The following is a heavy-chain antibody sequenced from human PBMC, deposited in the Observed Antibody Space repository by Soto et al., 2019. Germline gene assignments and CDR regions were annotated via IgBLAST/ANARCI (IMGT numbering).Heavy chain of an antibody. CDR2: IWYDGSNK. CDR1: GFTFSSYG. Sequence: GGSLRLSCAASGFTFSSYGMHWVRQAPGKGLEWVAVIWYDGSNKYYADSVKGRFTISRDNSKNTLYLQMNSLRAEDTAVYYCARAERSDDYGDYVLVDYWGQGTLVTVSS. J-gene: IGHJ4*02. D-gene: IGHD4-17*01. CDR3: ARAERSDDYGDYVLVDY. V-gene: IGHV3-33*01.